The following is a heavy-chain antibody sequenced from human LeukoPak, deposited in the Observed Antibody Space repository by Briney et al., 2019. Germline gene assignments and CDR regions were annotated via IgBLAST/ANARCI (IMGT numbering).Heavy chain of an antibody. CDR2: INTDGSSR. V-gene: IGHV3-74*03. CDR1: GFTFGTYW. J-gene: IGHJ4*02. D-gene: IGHD6-6*01. CDR3: AREHHDISSRVGFGY. Sequence: GGSLRLSCEASGFTFGTYWMHWVRQAPGKGLVWVSRINTDGSSRMYADSVKGRVTISRDNAKNTLYLQMNSLSAEDTAVYYCAREHHDISSRVGFGYWGQGTLVSVSS.